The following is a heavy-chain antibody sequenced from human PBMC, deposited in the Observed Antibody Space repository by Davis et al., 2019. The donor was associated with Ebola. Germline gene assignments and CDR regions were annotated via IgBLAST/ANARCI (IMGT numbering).Heavy chain of an antibody. J-gene: IGHJ4*02. CDR2: INYDATVT. CDR3: VRGSVWSFDY. Sequence: PGGSLRLSCAASGFIFSAYWMHWVRQDPGKGLVWVSRINYDATVTSYADSVKGRFTISRDDAKSTLYLEMNSLRADDAAVYYCVRGSVWSFDYWGQGILVSVSS. CDR1: GFIFSAYW. V-gene: IGHV3-74*01. D-gene: IGHD6-19*01.